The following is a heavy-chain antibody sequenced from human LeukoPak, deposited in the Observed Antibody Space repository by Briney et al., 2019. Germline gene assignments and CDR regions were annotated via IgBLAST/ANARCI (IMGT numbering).Heavy chain of an antibody. V-gene: IGHV3-74*01. J-gene: IGHJ5*02. CDR1: GFTFSIAR. CDR2: IDGDGRIT. Sequence: GGSLRLSCVASGFTFSIARMHWARQTPGQGLVWVSHIDGDGRITNYGDSVKGRFTISRDNAKNILYLQMNSLRAEDTAVYYCARDSPRTGPWGQGILVTVSS. D-gene: IGHD1-1*01. CDR3: ARDSPRTGP.